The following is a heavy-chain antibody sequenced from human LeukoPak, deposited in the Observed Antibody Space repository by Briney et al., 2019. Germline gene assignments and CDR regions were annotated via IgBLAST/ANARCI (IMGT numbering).Heavy chain of an antibody. Sequence: ASVKVSCKASGYTFTGYYMHWVRQAPGQGLEWMGWINPNSGGTNYAQKFQGRVSMIRDTSTSTAYMELSRLTSDDTAVYYCARDYRPTDCSGGDCPYYYFDYWGQGTLVTVSS. CDR3: ARDYRPTDCSGGDCPYYYFDY. CDR1: GYTFTGYY. V-gene: IGHV1-2*02. CDR2: INPNSGGT. D-gene: IGHD2-15*01. J-gene: IGHJ4*02.